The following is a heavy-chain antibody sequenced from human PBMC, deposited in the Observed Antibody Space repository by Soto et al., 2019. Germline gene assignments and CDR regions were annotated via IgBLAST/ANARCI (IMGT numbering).Heavy chain of an antibody. Sequence: QVQLVQSGAEVKKPGATVKVSCRSSGYTFTDYDINWVRQAPGQGLERMGWMNPNTGNTRYAQHFQGRLTMTRDTSISTAFMELRNLRSEDTAFYYCARGKLATLTDFGGQGTLVTVSS. V-gene: IGHV1-8*01. J-gene: IGHJ4*02. CDR2: MNPNTGNT. CDR3: ARGKLATLTDF. CDR1: GYTFTDYD. D-gene: IGHD5-12*01.